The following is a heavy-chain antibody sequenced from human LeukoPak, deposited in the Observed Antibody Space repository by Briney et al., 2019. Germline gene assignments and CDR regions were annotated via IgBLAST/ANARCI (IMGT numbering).Heavy chain of an antibody. CDR1: GFTFGDYA. CDR3: TFYGDYGSPFDY. V-gene: IGHV3-49*04. J-gene: IGHJ4*02. D-gene: IGHD4-17*01. CDR2: SRTKAYGGTT. Sequence: SGGSLRLSCTTSGFTFGDYAMSWVRQAPGKGLEWVGFSRTKAYGGTTEYAASVKGRFTISRDDSESIAYLQMNSLKTEDTAVYYCTFYGDYGSPFDYWGQGTLATVSS.